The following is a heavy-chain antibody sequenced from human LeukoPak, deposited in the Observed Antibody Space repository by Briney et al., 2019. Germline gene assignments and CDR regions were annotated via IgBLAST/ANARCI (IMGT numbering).Heavy chain of an antibody. Sequence: GGSLRLSCAASGFTFDDYGMSWVRQARGKGLEWVSAINWNGGSTGYADSVKGRFTISRDNAKNSLYLQMNSLRAEDTALYYCTRGTTLAAAGTPFDYWGQGTLVTVSS. V-gene: IGHV3-20*04. J-gene: IGHJ4*02. CDR1: GFTFDDYG. CDR3: TRGTTLAAAGTPFDY. D-gene: IGHD6-13*01. CDR2: INWNGGST.